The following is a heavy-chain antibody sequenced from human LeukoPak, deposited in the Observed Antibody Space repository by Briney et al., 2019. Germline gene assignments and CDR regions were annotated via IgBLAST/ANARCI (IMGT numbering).Heavy chain of an antibody. Sequence: SETLSLTCGVYGGSFSGYYWSWIRHSPGKGLEWIGEINHSGSSNYNPSLKSRVTMSVDTSKNHFSLKLSSVTAADTAVYYCARGLVNSGWGGYFDYWGQGTVVTVSS. CDR2: INHSGSS. D-gene: IGHD6-19*01. V-gene: IGHV4-34*01. CDR1: GGSFSGYY. CDR3: ARGLVNSGWGGYFDY. J-gene: IGHJ4*02.